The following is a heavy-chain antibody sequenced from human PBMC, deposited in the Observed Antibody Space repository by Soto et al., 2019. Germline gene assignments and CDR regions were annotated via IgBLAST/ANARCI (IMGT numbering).Heavy chain of an antibody. CDR2: INPSGGST. J-gene: IGHJ5*02. V-gene: IGHV1-46*01. Sequence: ASVKVSCKASGYTFTSYYMHWVRQAPGQGLEWMGIINPSGGSTSYAQKFQGRVTMTRDTSTSTAYMELSSLRSEDTAVYYCARQSETTFGGALSWFDPWGQGTLVTVSS. CDR3: ARQSETTFGGALSWFDP. CDR1: GYTFTSYY. D-gene: IGHD3-16*01.